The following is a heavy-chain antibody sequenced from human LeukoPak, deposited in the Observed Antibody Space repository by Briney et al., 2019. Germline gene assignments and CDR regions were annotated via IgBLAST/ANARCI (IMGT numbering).Heavy chain of an antibody. V-gene: IGHV1-46*01. Sequence: ASVKVSCKASGYSFTSNYIHWVRQAPGQGLEWMGMIYPRDGSTSYAQKFQGRVTVTRDTSTSTVHMELSGLRSEDTAVYYCARNQEAFDYWGQGTLVTVSS. CDR3: ARNQEAFDY. CDR1: GYSFTSNY. CDR2: IYPRDGST. J-gene: IGHJ4*02.